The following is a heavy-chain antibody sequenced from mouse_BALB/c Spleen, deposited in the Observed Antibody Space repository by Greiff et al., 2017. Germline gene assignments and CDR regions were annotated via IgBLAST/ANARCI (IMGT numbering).Heavy chain of an antibody. CDR1: GYTFSSYW. Sequence: QVQLQQSGAALMKPGASVKISCKATGYTFSSYWIEWVKQRPGHGLEWIGEILPGSGSTNYNEKFKGKATFTADTSSNTAYMQLSSLTSEDSAVYYCARSDYCDYAFAYWGQGTTLTVSS. CDR3: ARSDYCDYAFAY. CDR2: ILPGSGST. D-gene: IGHD2-4*01. V-gene: IGHV1-9*01. J-gene: IGHJ2*01.